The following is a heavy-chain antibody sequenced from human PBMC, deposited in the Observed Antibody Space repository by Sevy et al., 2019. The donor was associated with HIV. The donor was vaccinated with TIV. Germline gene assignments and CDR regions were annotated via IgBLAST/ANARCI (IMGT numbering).Heavy chain of an antibody. Sequence: GGSLRLSCTTSGFTFSDAWMNWVRQAPGKGLEWVARIKSKTDSGTRDFAAPVKGRFSISSDDSKNTVYLQMTSLKDEDTGVYFCACGIGTSDFYHWGQGTLVTVSS. J-gene: IGHJ4*02. CDR1: GFTFSDAW. CDR2: IKSKTDSGTR. V-gene: IGHV3-15*01. CDR3: ACGIGTSDFYH. D-gene: IGHD1-1*01.